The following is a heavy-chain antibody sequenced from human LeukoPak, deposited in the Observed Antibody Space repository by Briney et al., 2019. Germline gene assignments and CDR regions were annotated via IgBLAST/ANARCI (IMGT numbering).Heavy chain of an antibody. D-gene: IGHD3-22*01. J-gene: IGHJ4*02. V-gene: IGHV4-34*01. Sequence: SETLSLTCAVYGGSFSGYYWSWIRQPPGKGLEWIGEINHSGSTNYNPSLKSRVTISVDTSKNQFSLKLSSVTAADTAVYYCARGLGYYYDSSGYSSHFWDLYYFDYWGQGTLVTVSS. CDR2: INHSGST. CDR3: ARGLGYYYDSSGYSSHFWDLYYFDY. CDR1: GGSFSGYY.